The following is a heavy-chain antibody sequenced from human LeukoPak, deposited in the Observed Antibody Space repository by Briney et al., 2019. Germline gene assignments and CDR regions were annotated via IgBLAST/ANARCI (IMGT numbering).Heavy chain of an antibody. Sequence: GGSLRLSCAASGFTFSSNGMHWVRQAPGKGLEWVAVVWFDGSNKYYADSVKGRFTISRDNSKNTLYLQMNSLRAEDTAVYYCAREYGSVLGDYWGQGALVTVSS. CDR2: VWFDGSNK. CDR1: GFTFSSNG. D-gene: IGHD3-10*01. V-gene: IGHV3-33*01. J-gene: IGHJ4*02. CDR3: AREYGSVLGDY.